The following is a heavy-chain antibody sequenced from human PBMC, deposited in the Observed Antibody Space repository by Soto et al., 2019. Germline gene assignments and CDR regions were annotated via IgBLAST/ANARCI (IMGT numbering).Heavy chain of an antibody. CDR1: GYTFTNYY. J-gene: IGHJ3*02. Sequence: ASVKVSCKASGYTFTNYYIHWVRQAPGHGLEWMGIINPSGGSTNYAQKFQGRVTMTRDTSTSTVYMELSSLRSEDTAVYYCARDGGGTVVYPDAFDIWGQGTMVTVSS. CDR3: ARDGGGTVVYPDAFDI. CDR2: INPSGGST. V-gene: IGHV1-46*01. D-gene: IGHD2-8*02.